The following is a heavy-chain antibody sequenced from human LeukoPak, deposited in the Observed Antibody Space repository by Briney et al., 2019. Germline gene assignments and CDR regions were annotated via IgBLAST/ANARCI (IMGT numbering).Heavy chain of an antibody. D-gene: IGHD6-19*01. CDR2: IYYSGST. CDR3: ASSTSSGWFHDAFDI. J-gene: IGHJ3*02. CDR1: GGSISSYC. Sequence: PSETLSLTCTVSGGSISSYCWSWIRQPPGKGLEWIGYIYYSGSTNYNPSLKSRVTISVDTSKNQFSLKLSSVTAADTAVYYCASSTSSGWFHDAFDIWGQGTMVTVSS. V-gene: IGHV4-59*01.